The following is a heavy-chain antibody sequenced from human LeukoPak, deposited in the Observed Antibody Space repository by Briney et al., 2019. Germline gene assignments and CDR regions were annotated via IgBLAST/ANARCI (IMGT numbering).Heavy chain of an antibody. CDR1: GGSISSYY. J-gene: IGHJ5*02. Sequence: SETLSLTCAVSGGSISSYYWSWIRQPPGKGLEWIGYIYYSGSTNYNPSLKSRVTISVDTSKNQFSLKLTSVTAADTAVYFCARGGYYGSGNDFRFDPWGQGTLVTVSS. CDR3: ARGGYYGSGNDFRFDP. V-gene: IGHV4-59*01. D-gene: IGHD3-10*01. CDR2: IYYSGST.